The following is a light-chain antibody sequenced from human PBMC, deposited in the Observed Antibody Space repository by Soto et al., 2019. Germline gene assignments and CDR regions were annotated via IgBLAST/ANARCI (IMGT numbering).Light chain of an antibody. CDR1: SSDVGGYNY. CDR2: EIS. V-gene: IGLV2-14*01. Sequence: QSVLTQPASVSGSPGQSITISCTGTSSDVGGYNYVSWYQPHPGKAPKLMIYEISNRPSGVSNRFSGSKSGKTASLTISGLQAEDEADYYCSSYTSSSTRDVFGTGTKLTVL. CDR3: SSYTSSSTRDV. J-gene: IGLJ1*01.